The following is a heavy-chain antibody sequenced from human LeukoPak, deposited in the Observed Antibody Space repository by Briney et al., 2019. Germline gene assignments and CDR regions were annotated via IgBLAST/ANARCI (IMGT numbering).Heavy chain of an antibody. Sequence: PSETLSLTCTVSGGSISSYYWSWIRQPPGKGLEWIGYIYYSGSTNYNPSLKSRVTMSVDTSKNQFSLKLSSVTAADTAVYYCAREAYCGGDCYWPRNYWYFDLWGRGTLVTVSS. CDR3: AREAYCGGDCYWPRNYWYFDL. D-gene: IGHD2-21*01. V-gene: IGHV4-59*12. J-gene: IGHJ2*01. CDR2: IYYSGST. CDR1: GGSISSYY.